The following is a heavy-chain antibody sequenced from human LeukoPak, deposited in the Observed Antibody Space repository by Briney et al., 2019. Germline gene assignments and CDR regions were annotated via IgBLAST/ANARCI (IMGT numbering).Heavy chain of an antibody. V-gene: IGHV4-30-4*07. Sequence: PSQTLSLTCAVSGVSISSGGFSWSWIRQAPGKGLEWLGFMYYSGSTHYNPSLKSRITMLVDTSKNQFFLNLSSVTAADTAFYYCVRGFDYDFYDWGQGTLVTVSS. CDR3: VRGFDYDFYD. J-gene: IGHJ4*02. D-gene: IGHD3-3*01. CDR1: GVSISSGGFS. CDR2: MYYSGST.